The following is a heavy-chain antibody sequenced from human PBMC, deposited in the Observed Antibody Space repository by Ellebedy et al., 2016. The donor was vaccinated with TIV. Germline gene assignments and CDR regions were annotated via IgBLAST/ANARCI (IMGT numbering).Heavy chain of an antibody. D-gene: IGHD1-26*01. V-gene: IGHV1-69*13. CDR1: GGTFSSYA. Sequence: SVKVSXXASGGTFSSYAISWVRQAPGQGLEWMGGIIPIFGTANYAQKFQGRVTITADESTSTAYMELSSLRSEDTAVYYCARDIGEVGATNYYGMDVWGQGTTVTVSS. CDR2: IIPIFGTA. J-gene: IGHJ6*02. CDR3: ARDIGEVGATNYYGMDV.